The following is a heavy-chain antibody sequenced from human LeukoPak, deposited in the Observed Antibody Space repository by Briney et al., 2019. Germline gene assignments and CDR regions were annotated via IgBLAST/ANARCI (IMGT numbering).Heavy chain of an antibody. CDR3: ASSAVADLYYYYYMDV. CDR1: GVTFSSYV. CDR2: INPNSVGT. Sequence: ASLKVSCKASGVTFSSYVISWVRQAPGQGLEWMGWINPNSVGTNYPQKFQGRVTMTRDTSISTAYMELSRLRSDDTVVYYCASSAVADLYYYYYMDVWGKGTTVTVSS. J-gene: IGHJ6*03. D-gene: IGHD6-19*01. V-gene: IGHV1-2*02.